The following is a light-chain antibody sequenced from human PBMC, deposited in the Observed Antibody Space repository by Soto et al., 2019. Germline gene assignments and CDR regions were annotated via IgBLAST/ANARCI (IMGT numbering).Light chain of an antibody. CDR2: GAS. V-gene: IGKV3-15*01. Sequence: EIVMTQSPATLSVSPGERVTLSCRASQSVSSNLAWYQQKPGQAPRLLMYGASYRATGVPARFSGSGSGTEFTLTISSLQSEDFAVYYCQQYNNWPPLTFGGGTKVEIK. CDR3: QQYNNWPPLT. CDR1: QSVSSN. J-gene: IGKJ4*01.